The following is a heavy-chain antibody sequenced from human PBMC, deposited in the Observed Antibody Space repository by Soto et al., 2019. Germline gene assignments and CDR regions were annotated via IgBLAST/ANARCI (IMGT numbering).Heavy chain of an antibody. J-gene: IGHJ5*02. Sequence: QITLKESGPTLVKPTQTLTLTCTFSGFSLTTRGVGVGWIRQPPGKALECLALIYWDDDKRYSPSLQSRLSITTDPSKSQVVLTITNVDPVDTATYYCALIPNCYQYDWFDPWCQGTLVSVSS. CDR1: GFSLTTRGVG. D-gene: IGHD3-16*02. V-gene: IGHV2-5*02. CDR2: IYWDDDK. CDR3: ALIPNCYQYDWFDP.